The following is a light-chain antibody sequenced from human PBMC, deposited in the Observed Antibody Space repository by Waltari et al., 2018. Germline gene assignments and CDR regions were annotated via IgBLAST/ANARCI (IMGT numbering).Light chain of an antibody. CDR3: QHRDRT. CDR2: ETS. CDR1: QGGIDY. J-gene: IGKJ1*01. Sequence: EVVLTQSPATLSLSPGDRATRSCRASQGGIDYLAWSQQRLGQAPRLLIYETSNRAPGIPARFRGSGSGADFTLTISSLQPEDFAVYYCQHRDRTFGQGTKVEIK. V-gene: IGKV3-11*01.